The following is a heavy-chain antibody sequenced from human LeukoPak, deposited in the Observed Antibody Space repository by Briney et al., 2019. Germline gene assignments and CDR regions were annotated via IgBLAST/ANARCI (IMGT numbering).Heavy chain of an antibody. CDR2: INHSGST. J-gene: IGHJ5*02. CDR3: ARKGGVYYYDSSGYYGGNWFDP. D-gene: IGHD3-22*01. V-gene: IGHV4-34*01. Sequence: SETLSLTCAVYGGSFSGYYWSWIRQPPGKGLEWIGEINHSGSTNYNPSLKSRVTISVDTSKNQFSLKLSSVTAADTAVYYCARKGGVYYYDSSGYYGGNWFDPWGQGTLVTVSS. CDR1: GGSFSGYY.